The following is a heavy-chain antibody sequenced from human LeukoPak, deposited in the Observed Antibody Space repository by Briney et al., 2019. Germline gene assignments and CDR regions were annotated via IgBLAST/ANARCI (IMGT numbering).Heavy chain of an antibody. CDR3: AKEPRDITMIVVVNYFDY. D-gene: IGHD3-22*01. Sequence: PGGSLRLSCAASGFTFSDYYMSWIRQAPGKGLEWVSYISSSGSTIYYADSVKGRFTISRDNSKNTLYLQMNSLRAEDTAVYYCAKEPRDITMIVVVNYFDYWGQGTLVTVSS. CDR1: GFTFSDYY. J-gene: IGHJ4*02. V-gene: IGHV3-11*01. CDR2: ISSSGSTI.